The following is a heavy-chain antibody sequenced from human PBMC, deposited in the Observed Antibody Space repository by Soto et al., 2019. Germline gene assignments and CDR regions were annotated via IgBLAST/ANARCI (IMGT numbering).Heavy chain of an antibody. D-gene: IGHD2-15*01. V-gene: IGHV3-72*01. Sequence: EVQLVESGGGLVEPGGSLRLSCAASGFTFSDHYMDWVRQAPGKGLEWIGRVRNKANSYTTEYAASVRGRFTVSRDDSKNSXXXXXXXLKTEDTAMYYCVRNLASGGTYYFDYWGQGTLVTVSS. CDR2: VRNKANSYTT. CDR3: VRNLASGGTYYFDY. CDR1: GFTFSDHY. J-gene: IGHJ4*02.